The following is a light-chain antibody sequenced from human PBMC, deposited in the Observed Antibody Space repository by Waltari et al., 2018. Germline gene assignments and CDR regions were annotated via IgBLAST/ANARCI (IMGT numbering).Light chain of an antibody. Sequence: EIVMTQSPATLSVSPGERATLSCRASETVRRNLAWYQQKPGQAPRLLIYSASTRASGVPDRFSGSGSGTEFTLTISNLQSEDFAVYYCQQYSYWPPLTFGGGTKVDIK. J-gene: IGKJ4*01. CDR3: QQYSYWPPLT. CDR1: ETVRRN. V-gene: IGKV3-15*01. CDR2: SAS.